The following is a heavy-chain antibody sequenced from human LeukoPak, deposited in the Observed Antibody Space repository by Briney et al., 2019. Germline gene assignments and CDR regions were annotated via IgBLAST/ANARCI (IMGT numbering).Heavy chain of an antibody. CDR3: ARGGERSGYYQREINNFDY. Sequence: GGPLRLSCAASGFTFSSYWMHWVRQAPGKGLVWVSRINSDGSSTSYADSVKGRFTISRDNAKNTLYLQMNSLRAEDTAVYYCARGGERSGYYQREINNFDYWGQGTLVTVSS. D-gene: IGHD3-22*01. CDR2: INSDGSST. J-gene: IGHJ4*02. CDR1: GFTFSSYW. V-gene: IGHV3-74*01.